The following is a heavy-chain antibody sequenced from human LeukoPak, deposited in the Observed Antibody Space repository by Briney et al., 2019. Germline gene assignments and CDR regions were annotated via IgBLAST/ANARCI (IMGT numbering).Heavy chain of an antibody. CDR1: GFTFSTYT. Sequence: GGCVRLSCAASGFTFSTYTMNWVRQAPGKGLEWVAVISYDGSNKYYADSVKGRFTISRDNSKNTLYLQMNSLRAEDTAVYYCARYSSSSVQWGQGTLVTVPS. CDR2: ISYDGSNK. J-gene: IGHJ4*02. D-gene: IGHD6-6*01. V-gene: IGHV3-30-3*01. CDR3: ARYSSSSVQ.